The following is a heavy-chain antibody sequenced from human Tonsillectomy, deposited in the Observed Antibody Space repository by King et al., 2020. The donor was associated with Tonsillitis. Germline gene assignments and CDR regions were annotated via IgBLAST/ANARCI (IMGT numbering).Heavy chain of an antibody. D-gene: IGHD5-12*01. V-gene: IGHV3-15*01. Sequence: VQLVESGGGLVKPGGSLRLSCAASGFTFSNAWMSWVRQAPGKGLEWVGRMKSKTDGGTTDYAAPVKGRFTISRDDSKHTLYLHMNSLKTEDTAVYYCPTPDAYSGQPYWYFDLWGRGTLVTVSS. J-gene: IGHJ2*01. CDR2: MKSKTDGGTT. CDR3: PTPDAYSGQPYWYFDL. CDR1: GFTFSNAW.